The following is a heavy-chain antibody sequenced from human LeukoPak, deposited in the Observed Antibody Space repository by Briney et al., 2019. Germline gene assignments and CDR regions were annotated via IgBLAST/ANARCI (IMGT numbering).Heavy chain of an antibody. J-gene: IGHJ4*02. D-gene: IGHD6-19*01. Sequence: ASVKVSCKASGGTFSSYAISWVRQAPGQGLEWMGRIIPILGIANYAQKFQGRVTITADKSTSTAHMELSGLRSEDTAVYYCARSISGWYLYYFDYWGQGTLVTVSS. CDR1: GGTFSSYA. CDR3: ARSISGWYLYYFDY. CDR2: IIPILGIA. V-gene: IGHV1-69*04.